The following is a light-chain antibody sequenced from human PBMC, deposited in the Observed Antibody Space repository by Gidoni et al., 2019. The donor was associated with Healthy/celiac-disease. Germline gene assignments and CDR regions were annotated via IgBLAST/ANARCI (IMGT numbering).Light chain of an antibody. J-gene: IGKJ4*01. Sequence: EIGLQQSPATLSLSPRERATLSCRASHSISSYLAQYQQRPGQAPMLLIYDASDSATGIPARFSGSGSGSDFTLTISSLEPYDFAVYYCQQRSNWPLTFGGGTKVEIK. CDR1: HSISSY. V-gene: IGKV3-11*01. CDR2: DAS. CDR3: QQRSNWPLT.